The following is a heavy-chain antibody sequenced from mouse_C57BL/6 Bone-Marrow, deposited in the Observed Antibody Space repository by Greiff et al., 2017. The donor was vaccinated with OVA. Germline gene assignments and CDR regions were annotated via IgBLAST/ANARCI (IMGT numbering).Heavy chain of an antibody. Sequence: QVQLQQPGAELVRPGSSVKLSCKASGYTFTSYWMDWVKQRPGQGLEWIGNIYPSDSETHYNQKFKDKDTLTVDKSSSTAYMQLSSLTSEDSAVYYCARGYYFDYWGQGTTLTVSS. J-gene: IGHJ2*01. CDR1: GYTFTSYW. CDR2: IYPSDSET. CDR3: ARGYYFDY. V-gene: IGHV1-61*01.